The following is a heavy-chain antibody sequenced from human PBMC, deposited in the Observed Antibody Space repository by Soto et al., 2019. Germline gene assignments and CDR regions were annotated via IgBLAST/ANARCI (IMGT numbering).Heavy chain of an antibody. J-gene: IGHJ4*02. V-gene: IGHV4-59*08. Sequence: SETLSLTCTVPGGSISSYYWSWIRQPPGKGLEWIGYIYYSGSTNYNPSLKSRVTISVDTSKNQFSLKLSSVTAADTAVYYCARHSGYSGYDNDYWGQGTLVTVSS. CDR2: IYYSGST. D-gene: IGHD5-12*01. CDR1: GGSISSYY. CDR3: ARHSGYSGYDNDY.